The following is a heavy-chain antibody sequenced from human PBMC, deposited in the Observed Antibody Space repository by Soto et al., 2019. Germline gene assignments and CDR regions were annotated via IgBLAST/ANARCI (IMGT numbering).Heavy chain of an antibody. J-gene: IGHJ5*02. V-gene: IGHV1-69*06. Sequence: ASVKVSCKASGGTFSSYAISWVRQAPGQGLEWMGGIIPIFGTANYAQKFQGRVTITADKSASTAYMELSSLRSEDTAVYYCASPSCSGGSCYSVWFDPWGQGTLVTVSS. CDR1: GGTFSSYA. D-gene: IGHD2-15*01. CDR3: ASPSCSGGSCYSVWFDP. CDR2: IIPIFGTA.